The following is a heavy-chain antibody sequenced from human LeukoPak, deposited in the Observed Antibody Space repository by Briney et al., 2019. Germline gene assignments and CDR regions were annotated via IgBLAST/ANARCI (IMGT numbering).Heavy chain of an antibody. CDR2: IYYGGST. V-gene: IGHV4-59*01. D-gene: IGHD3-10*01. Sequence: SETLSLTCTVSGGSISSYYWSWIRQPPGKGLEWIGYIYYGGSTNYNPSLKSRVTISVDTSKNQFSLKLSSVTAADTAVYYCARVGYSSSGNYYNDRGAFDYWGQGTLVTVSS. J-gene: IGHJ4*02. CDR3: ARVGYSSSGNYYNDRGAFDY. CDR1: GGSISSYY.